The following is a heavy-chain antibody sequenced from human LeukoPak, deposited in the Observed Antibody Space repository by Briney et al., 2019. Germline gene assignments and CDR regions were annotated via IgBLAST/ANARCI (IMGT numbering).Heavy chain of an antibody. CDR1: GFTFSDHA. Sequence: QPGGSLRLSCAASGFTFSDHAMHWVRQAPGKGLEWVSAVGIAADTFYPGSVKGRFTISRDNAKNTLYLQMNSLRAEDTAVYYCARRVVVPAAPYYFDYWGQGTLVTVSS. J-gene: IGHJ4*02. CDR2: VGIAADT. V-gene: IGHV3-13*01. D-gene: IGHD2-2*01. CDR3: ARRVVVPAAPYYFDY.